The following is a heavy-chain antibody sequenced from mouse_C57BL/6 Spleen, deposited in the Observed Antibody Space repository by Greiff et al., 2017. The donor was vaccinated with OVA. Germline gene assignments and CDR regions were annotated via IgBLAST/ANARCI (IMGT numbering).Heavy chain of an antibody. V-gene: IGHV1-59*01. J-gene: IGHJ4*01. CDR2: IDPSDSYT. Sequence: QVQLQQPGAELVRPGTSVKLSCKASGYTFTSYWMHWVKQRPGQGLEWIGVIDPSDSYTNYNQKFKGKATLTVDTSSSTAYMQLSSLTSEGSAVYYCAVGNYYGRSYEAMDYWGQGTSVTVSS. CDR1: GYTFTSYW. CDR3: AVGNYYGRSYEAMDY. D-gene: IGHD1-1*01.